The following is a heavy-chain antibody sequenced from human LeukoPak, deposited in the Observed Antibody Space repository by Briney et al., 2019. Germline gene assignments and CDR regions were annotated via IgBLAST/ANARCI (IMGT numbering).Heavy chain of an antibody. CDR2: INAGNGNT. V-gene: IGHV1-3*01. D-gene: IGHD6-19*01. CDR1: GYTFTSYA. CDR3: ARSGYSSGWSFDY. J-gene: IGHJ4*02. Sequence: VASVKVSCKASGYTFTSYAMHWVRQAPGQRLEWMGWINAGNGNTKYSQKFQGRVTITRDTSASTAYMELSSLRSEDTAVYYCARSGYSSGWSFDYWGQGTLVTVSS.